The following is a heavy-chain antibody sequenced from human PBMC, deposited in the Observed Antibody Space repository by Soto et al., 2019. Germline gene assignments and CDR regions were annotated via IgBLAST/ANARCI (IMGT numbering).Heavy chain of an antibody. D-gene: IGHD1-7*01. CDR2: MSGSSSTT. Sequence: GGSLRLSCATSGLTLSNYAMSWVRQAPGGGLEWVSSMSGSSSTTYYADSVRGRFTISRDRSKNTLYLQMSSLRAEDTALYYCAKNQERELPRVIDFWGQGTLVTVSS. CDR1: GLTLSNYA. V-gene: IGHV3-23*01. CDR3: AKNQERELPRVIDF. J-gene: IGHJ4*02.